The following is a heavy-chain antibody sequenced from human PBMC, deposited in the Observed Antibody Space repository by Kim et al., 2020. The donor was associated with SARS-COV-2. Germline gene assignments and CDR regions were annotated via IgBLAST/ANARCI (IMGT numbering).Heavy chain of an antibody. CDR2: ISYDGSNK. J-gene: IGHJ6*02. CDR1: GFTFSSYA. CDR3: ARGNGWSFYYYYYGMDV. V-gene: IGHV3-30*04. Sequence: GGSLRLSCAASGFTFSSYAMHWVRQAPGKGLEWVAVISYDGSNKYYADSVKGRFTISRDNSKNTLYLQMNSLRAEDTAVYYCARGNGWSFYYYYYGMDVWGQGTTVTVSS. D-gene: IGHD6-19*01.